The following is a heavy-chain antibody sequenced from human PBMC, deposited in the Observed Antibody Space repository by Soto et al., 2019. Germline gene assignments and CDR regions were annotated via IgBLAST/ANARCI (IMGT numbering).Heavy chain of an antibody. Sequence: LRLSCAASGFSFSSYGMHWARQAPGKGLEWVAVIWFDGSNKYYADSVKGRFSISRDNSKSTLYLQMNSLRAEDTAVYYCARGGFYDTRGYPSLSGYWGQGTLVTVSS. D-gene: IGHD3-22*01. CDR1: GFSFSSYG. CDR3: ARGGFYDTRGYPSLSGY. CDR2: IWFDGSNK. V-gene: IGHV3-33*01. J-gene: IGHJ4*02.